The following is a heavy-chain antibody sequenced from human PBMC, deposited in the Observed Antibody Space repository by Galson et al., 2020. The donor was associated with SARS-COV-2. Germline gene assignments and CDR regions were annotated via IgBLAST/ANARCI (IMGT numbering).Heavy chain of an antibody. CDR2: ISASGSGS. V-gene: IGHV3-23*01. Sequence: GESLKISCDAAGFGFSNYALNWVRQVPGKGLAWVSGISASGSGSYYADSVKGRFTISRDNFRNMVSLQMNSLRAEDTAVYYCAKDPCSSLSCRSFLDYWGQGTLVTVSS. D-gene: IGHD2-2*01. CDR1: GFGFSNYA. J-gene: IGHJ4*02. CDR3: AKDPCSSLSCRSFLDY.